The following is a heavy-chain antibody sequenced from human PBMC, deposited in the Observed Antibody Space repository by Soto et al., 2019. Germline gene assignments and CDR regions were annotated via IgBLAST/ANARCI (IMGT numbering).Heavy chain of an antibody. CDR1: GFTFDTYA. D-gene: IGHD3-9*01. V-gene: IGHV3-23*01. J-gene: IGHJ4*02. Sequence: GGSLRLSCAASGFTFDTYAMSWVRRVPGKGLDWVSSIGRSGVSTFYADSVNGRFTISRDNSKNTLYLQMNNLRADDTAVYYCAKRGTYYDSLTGYYKYFFDYWGQGTLVTVSS. CDR3: AKRGTYYDSLTGYYKYFFDY. CDR2: IGRSGVST.